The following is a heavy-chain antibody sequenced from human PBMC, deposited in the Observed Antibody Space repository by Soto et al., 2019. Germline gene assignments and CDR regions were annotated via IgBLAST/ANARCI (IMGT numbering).Heavy chain of an antibody. Sequence: KPSETLSLTCTVSGGSISSSSYYWGWIRQPPGKGLEWIGSIYYSGSTYYNPSLKSRVTISVDTSKNQFSLKLSSVTAADTAVYYCAIELRNYDILTGYPGRTDYWGQGTLVTVSS. CDR2: IYYSGST. J-gene: IGHJ4*02. D-gene: IGHD3-9*01. CDR3: AIELRNYDILTGYPGRTDY. V-gene: IGHV4-39*01. CDR1: GGSISSSSYY.